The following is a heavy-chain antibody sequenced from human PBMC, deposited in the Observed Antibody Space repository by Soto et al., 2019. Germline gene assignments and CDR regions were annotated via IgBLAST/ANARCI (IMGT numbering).Heavy chain of an antibody. CDR1: RYTYTSYA. V-gene: IGHV1-3*01. Sequence: ASVNVSRQATRYTYTSYAMHWVRQPPGQRRAWMGGMKAGNGKTKYSQKFQGRVTITRDTSGSTAYMELSSLRSEDTAVYYCARVGVIAGAGGPPVGPFDYWGQGTLVTVSS. CDR2: MKAGNGKT. D-gene: IGHD6-19*01. CDR3: ARVGVIAGAGGPPVGPFDY. J-gene: IGHJ4*02.